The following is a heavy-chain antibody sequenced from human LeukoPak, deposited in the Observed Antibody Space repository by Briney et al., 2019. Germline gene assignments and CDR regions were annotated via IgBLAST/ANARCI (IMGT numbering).Heavy chain of an antibody. J-gene: IGHJ4*02. D-gene: IGHD6-13*01. CDR2: ISWNSGSI. V-gene: IGHV3-9*01. CDR1: GFTFDDYA. CDR3: ARAMYSSSWYPDY. Sequence: GGSLRLSCAASGFTFDDYAMHWVRQAPGKGLEWVSGISWNSGSIGYADSVKGRFTISRDNAKNSLYLQMNSLRAEDTAVYYCARAMYSSSWYPDYWGQGTLVTVSS.